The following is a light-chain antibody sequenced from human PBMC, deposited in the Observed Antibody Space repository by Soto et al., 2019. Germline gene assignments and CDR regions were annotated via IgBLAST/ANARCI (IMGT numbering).Light chain of an antibody. Sequence: DIVMTQSPDSLAVSLGERATINCKSSQSVLYSSNNKNFLAWYQQKPGQHPKLIISWASTRESVVPDRFSGSGSGTDFALTISSLQAEDVAVYFCQYYYNAPWTLGPGTKVEIK. CDR2: WAS. V-gene: IGKV4-1*01. CDR1: QSVLYSSNNKNF. CDR3: QYYYNAPWT. J-gene: IGKJ1*01.